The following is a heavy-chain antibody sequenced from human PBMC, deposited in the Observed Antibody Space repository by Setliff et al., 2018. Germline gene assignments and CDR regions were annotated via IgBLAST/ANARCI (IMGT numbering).Heavy chain of an antibody. Sequence: TSETLSLTCAVSGYSISSDYCWGWIRQPPGKGLEWIGSMYHSGSTYYNPSLKSRVTISVDTSKNQFSLKLNYVTAADTAVYYCARALGYCSRTSCYADAFDIWGQGTMVTVSS. J-gene: IGHJ3*02. D-gene: IGHD2-2*01. CDR2: MYHSGST. V-gene: IGHV4-38-2*01. CDR1: GYSISSDYC. CDR3: ARALGYCSRTSCYADAFDI.